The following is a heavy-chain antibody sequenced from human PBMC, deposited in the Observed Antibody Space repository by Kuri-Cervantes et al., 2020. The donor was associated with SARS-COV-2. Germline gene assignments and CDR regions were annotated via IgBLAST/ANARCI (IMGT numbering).Heavy chain of an antibody. CDR3: ARGWGGLVGPIDY. V-gene: IGHV4-61*01. CDR1: GGSVSSGSYY. J-gene: IGHJ4*02. CDR2: IYYSGST. Sequence: SETLSLTCTVSGGSVSSGSYYWSWIRQPPGKGLEWIGYIYYSGSTNYNPSLKSRVTISVDTSKNQFSLKLSSVAAADTAVYYCARGWGGLVGPIDYWGQGTLVTVSS. D-gene: IGHD2-15*01.